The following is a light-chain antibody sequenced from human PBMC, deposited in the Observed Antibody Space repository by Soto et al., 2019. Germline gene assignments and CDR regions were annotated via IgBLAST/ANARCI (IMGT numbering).Light chain of an antibody. CDR2: EVT. CDR1: SSDVGAYKY. J-gene: IGLJ3*02. V-gene: IGLV2-8*01. CDR3: PSYVGNDIGV. Sequence: QSALTQPPSASGSPGQSVTISCTGTSSDVGAYKYVSWYQQYPGKAPKLMIYEVTKRPSGVPDRFSGSKSGNTASLTVSGLQAEDEAEYYCPSYVGNDIGVFGGGTKVTVL.